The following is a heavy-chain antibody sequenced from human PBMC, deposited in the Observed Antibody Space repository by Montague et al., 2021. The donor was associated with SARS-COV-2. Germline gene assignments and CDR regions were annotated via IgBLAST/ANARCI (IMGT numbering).Heavy chain of an antibody. CDR2: IYYSGST. Sequence: SQSLSLTCTVSGGSVRTSSYYWGWIRQPPGKGLDWIGSIYYSGSTYYNPTLKGRVTISVDTSKNQFSLKLCSVTAADTAAYYCAMRGGALDAFDIWGQGTMVIVSS. CDR3: AMRGGALDAFDI. J-gene: IGHJ3*02. D-gene: IGHD4-17*01. CDR1: GGSVRTSSYY. V-gene: IGHV4-39*01.